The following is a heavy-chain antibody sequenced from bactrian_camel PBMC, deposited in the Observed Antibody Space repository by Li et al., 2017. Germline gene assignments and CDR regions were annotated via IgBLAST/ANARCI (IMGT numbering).Heavy chain of an antibody. D-gene: IGHD2*01. Sequence: HVQLVESGGGLVQAGGSLRLSCVASGNTERPDWLGWFRQAPGKEREGVAAIFTGGISTYYADSVKGRFTISRDNGKNTLYLQMNYLKTEDTAMYYCTKSGGVWADFEYWGQGTQVTVS. CDR1: GNTERPDW. J-gene: IGHJ6*01. CDR2: IFTGGIST. V-gene: IGHV3S1*01. CDR3: TKSGGVWADFEY.